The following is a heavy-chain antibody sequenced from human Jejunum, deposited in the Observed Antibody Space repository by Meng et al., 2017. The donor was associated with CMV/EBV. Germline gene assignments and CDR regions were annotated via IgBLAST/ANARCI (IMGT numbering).Heavy chain of an antibody. CDR1: GGSTDSYY. Sequence: LSCTVSGGSTDSYYWTWIRQPPGKGLEWIGHVYYSGSTNYNPSLKSRVTISVDTSNNQFSLKLGYVTAADTAVYYCARDNRGMDVWGQGTTVTVSS. J-gene: IGHJ6*02. CDR2: VYYSGST. CDR3: ARDNRGMDV. V-gene: IGHV4-59*01.